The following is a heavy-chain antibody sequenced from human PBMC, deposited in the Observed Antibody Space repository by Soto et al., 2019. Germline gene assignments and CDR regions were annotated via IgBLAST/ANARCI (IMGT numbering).Heavy chain of an antibody. CDR2: ISYDGSNK. Sequence: QVQLVESGGGVVQPGRSLRLSCAASGFTFSSYGMHWVRQAPGKGLEWVAVISYDGSNKYYADSVKGRFTISRDNSKNTLYLQMNSLRAEDTAVYYCAKDRGVGVVPAAMMGGFDYWGQGTLVTVSS. J-gene: IGHJ4*02. CDR1: GFTFSSYG. D-gene: IGHD2-2*01. CDR3: AKDRGVGVVPAAMMGGFDY. V-gene: IGHV3-30*18.